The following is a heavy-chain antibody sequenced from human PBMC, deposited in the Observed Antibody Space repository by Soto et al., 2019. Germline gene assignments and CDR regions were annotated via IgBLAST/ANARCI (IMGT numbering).Heavy chain of an antibody. CDR1: GFTFSSYA. D-gene: IGHD5-12*01. J-gene: IGHJ4*02. CDR2: ISSSGGGT. Sequence: EVQLLESGGALVQPGGSLRLSCAASGFTFSSYAMSWVRQAPGKGLEWVSAISSSGGGTYYADSVKGRFTISRDNYKNALYLQMNSLRAEDTAIYYCAKDRNKWLRFDLGYWGQGTLVTVSS. CDR3: AKDRNKWLRFDLGY. V-gene: IGHV3-23*01.